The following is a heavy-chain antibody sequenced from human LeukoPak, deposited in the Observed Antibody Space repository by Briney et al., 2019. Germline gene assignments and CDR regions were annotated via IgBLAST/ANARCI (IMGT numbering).Heavy chain of an antibody. CDR2: IWYDGSNK. J-gene: IGHJ6*03. CDR3: AKEGPYYYYYYMDV. Sequence: GGSLRLSCAASGFTFNRNAISWVRQAPGKGLEWVAVIWYDGSNKYYADSVKGRFTISRDNSKNTLHLQMNSLRAEDTAVYYCAKEGPYYYYYYMDVWGKGTTVTVSS. V-gene: IGHV3-33*06. CDR1: GFTFNRNA.